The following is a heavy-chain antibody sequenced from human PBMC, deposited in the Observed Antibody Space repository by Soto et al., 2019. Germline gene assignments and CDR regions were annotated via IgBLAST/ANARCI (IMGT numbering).Heavy chain of an antibody. CDR3: ARQSSGWYNWFDP. D-gene: IGHD6-19*01. CDR1: GGSISSSSYY. CDR2: IYYSGSI. Sequence: PSETLSLTCSVSGGSISSSSYYWGWIRQPPGKGLEWIGSIYYSGSIYYNPSLKSRVTISVDTSKSQFSLKLSSVTAAETAVYYCARQSSGWYNWFDPWGQGTLVTV. J-gene: IGHJ5*02. V-gene: IGHV4-39*01.